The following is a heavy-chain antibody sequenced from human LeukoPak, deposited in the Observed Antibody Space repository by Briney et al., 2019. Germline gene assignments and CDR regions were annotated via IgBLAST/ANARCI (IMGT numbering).Heavy chain of an antibody. CDR2: IKSKTDGGTT. D-gene: IGHD5-12*01. CDR1: GFTFSHAW. CDR3: TTDDYSGYVPWYYGLDV. V-gene: IGHV3-15*01. Sequence: GGSLRLSCTASGFTFSHAWMTWVRQAPGKGLEWVGRIKSKTDGGTTDYAAHVKGRFTISRDDSKLTAYLQMNSLKTEDTAVYYCTTDDYSGYVPWYYGLDVWGQGATVTVSS. J-gene: IGHJ6*02.